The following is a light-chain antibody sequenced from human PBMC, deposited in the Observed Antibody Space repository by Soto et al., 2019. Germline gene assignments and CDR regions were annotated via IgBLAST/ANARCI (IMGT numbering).Light chain of an antibody. CDR2: DTA. CDR3: LLSYSGGSVV. CDR1: TGTVSSGHY. V-gene: IGLV7-46*01. Sequence: QAVVTQEPSLTVSPGGTVTLTCGSSTGTVSSGHYPYWFQQKPGQAPRTLIYDTATKHSWTPARFSGSLLGGKAALTLSGAQPEDEAEYYCLLSYSGGSVVFGGGIKLTVL. J-gene: IGLJ2*01.